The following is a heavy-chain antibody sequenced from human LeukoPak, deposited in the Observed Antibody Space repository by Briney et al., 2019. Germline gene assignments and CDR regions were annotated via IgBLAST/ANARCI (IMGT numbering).Heavy chain of an antibody. D-gene: IGHD5-18*01. CDR3: AREWIQLWVEGGPFDY. CDR1: GGTFSSYA. CDR2: IIPIFGTA. Sequence: ASVKVSCKASGGTFSSYAISWVRQAPGQGLEWMGGIIPIFGTANYAQKFQGRVTITADESTSTAYMELSSLRSEDTAVYYCAREWIQLWVEGGPFDYWGQGTLVTVSS. J-gene: IGHJ4*02. V-gene: IGHV1-69*01.